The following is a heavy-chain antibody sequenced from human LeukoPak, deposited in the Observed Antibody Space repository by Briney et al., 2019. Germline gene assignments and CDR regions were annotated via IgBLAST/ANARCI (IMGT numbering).Heavy chain of an antibody. CDR1: GFTVSGNY. CDR3: ARGGQLERRLRDSYYYYYMDV. D-gene: IGHD1-1*01. J-gene: IGHJ6*03. V-gene: IGHV3-53*01. CDR2: IYSGGTT. Sequence: GGCLRLSCAVSGFTVSGNYMSWVRPAPGRGPGWGSLIYSGGTTYYADSVKGRFTISRDNSKNTLYLQMNSRKAEDTAVYYCARGGQLERRLRDSYYYYYMDVWGKGTTVTVSS.